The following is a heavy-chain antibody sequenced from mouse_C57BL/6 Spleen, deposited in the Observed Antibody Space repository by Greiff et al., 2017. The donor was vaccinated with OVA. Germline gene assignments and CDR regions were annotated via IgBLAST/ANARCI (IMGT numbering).Heavy chain of an antibody. Sequence: QVQLKESGAELARPGASVKLSCKASGYTFTSYGISWVKQRTGQGLEWIGEIYPRSGNTYYNEKFKGKATLTADKSSSTAYMELRSLTSEDSAVYFCATVYAMDYWGQGTSVTVSS. CDR2: IYPRSGNT. V-gene: IGHV1-81*01. CDR3: ATVYAMDY. CDR1: GYTFTSYG. J-gene: IGHJ4*01.